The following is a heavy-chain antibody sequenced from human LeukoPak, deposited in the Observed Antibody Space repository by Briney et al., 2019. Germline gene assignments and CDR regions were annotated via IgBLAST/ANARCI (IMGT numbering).Heavy chain of an antibody. CDR1: GYTFTDYY. CDR3: ARPYSSGWWGAFDI. D-gene: IGHD6-19*01. CDR2: INPNSGGT. V-gene: IGHV1-2*02. Sequence: GASVKVSCKASGYTFTDYYMHWVRQAPGQGLEWMGWINPNSGGTNYAQKFQGRVTMTRDTSIGTAYVDLSRLRSDDTAVYYCARPYSSGWWGAFDIWGQGTMVTVSS. J-gene: IGHJ3*02.